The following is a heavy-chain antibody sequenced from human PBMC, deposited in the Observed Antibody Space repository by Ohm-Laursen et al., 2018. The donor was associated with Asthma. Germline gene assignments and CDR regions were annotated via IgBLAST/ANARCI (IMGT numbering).Heavy chain of an antibody. Sequence: SQTLSLTWTVSGGSISSGGYYWSWIRQHPGKGLEWIGYIYYSGSTYYNPSLKSRVTISVDTSKNQFSLKLSSVTAADTAVYYCAREGGGPNWSYGMGVWGQGTTVTVSS. CDR1: GGSISSGGYY. CDR2: IYYSGST. V-gene: IGHV4-31*02. J-gene: IGHJ6*02. CDR3: AREGGGPNWSYGMGV. D-gene: IGHD1-1*01.